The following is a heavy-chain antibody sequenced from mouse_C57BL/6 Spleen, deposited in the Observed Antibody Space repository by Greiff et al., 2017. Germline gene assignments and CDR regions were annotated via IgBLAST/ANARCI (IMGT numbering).Heavy chain of an antibody. D-gene: IGHD4-1*01. CDR1: GYTFTSYW. V-gene: IGHV1-64*01. CDR3: ARGARTGTGYYYAMDY. J-gene: IGHJ4*01. Sequence: QVQLQQSGAELVKPGASVKLSCKASGYTFTSYWMHWVKQRPGQGLEWIGMIHPNSGSTNYNEKFKSKATLTVDKSSSTAYMQLSSLTSEDSAVYYCARGARTGTGYYYAMDYWGQGTSVTVAS. CDR2: IHPNSGST.